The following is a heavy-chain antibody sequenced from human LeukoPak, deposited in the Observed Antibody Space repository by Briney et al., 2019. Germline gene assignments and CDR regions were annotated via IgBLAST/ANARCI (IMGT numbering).Heavy chain of an antibody. V-gene: IGHV4-59*01. Sequence: TSETLSLTCTVSGGSISSYYWSWIRQPPGKGLEWIGYIYYSGSTNYNPSLKSRVTISVDTSKNQFSLKLSSVTAADTAVYYCARDSSGRDGYNFVLDYWGQGTLVTVSS. J-gene: IGHJ4*02. CDR3: ARDSSGRDGYNFVLDY. D-gene: IGHD5-24*01. CDR1: GGSISSYY. CDR2: IYYSGST.